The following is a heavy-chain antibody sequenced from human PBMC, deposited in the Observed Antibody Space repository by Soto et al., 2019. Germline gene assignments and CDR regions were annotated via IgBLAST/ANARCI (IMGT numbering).Heavy chain of an antibody. J-gene: IGHJ4*02. CDR2: IRSKAYGGTT. Sequence: GGSLRLSCTASGFTFGDYVMSWLRQAPGKGLEWVGFIRSKAYGGTTEYAASVKGRFTISRDDSKSIAYLQMNSLKTEDTAVYYCTAGKLYPSLDFDYWGQGTLVTVSS. CDR3: TAGKLYPSLDFDY. D-gene: IGHD2-8*01. CDR1: GFTFGDYV. V-gene: IGHV3-49*03.